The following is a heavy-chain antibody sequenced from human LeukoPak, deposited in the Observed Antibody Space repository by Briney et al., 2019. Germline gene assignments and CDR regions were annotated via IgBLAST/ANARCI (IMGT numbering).Heavy chain of an antibody. CDR3: ARDLGYSSGWYDY. J-gene: IGHJ4*02. V-gene: IGHV4-59*01. CDR2: IYYSGGT. D-gene: IGHD6-19*01. CDR1: GGSISSYY. Sequence: KPSKTLSLTCIVSGGSISSYYWSWIRQPPGKGLEWIGYIYYSGGTSYSPSLKSRVTTSVDTSKNQFSLKMSSVTAADTAVYYCARDLGYSSGWYDYWGQGTLVTVSS.